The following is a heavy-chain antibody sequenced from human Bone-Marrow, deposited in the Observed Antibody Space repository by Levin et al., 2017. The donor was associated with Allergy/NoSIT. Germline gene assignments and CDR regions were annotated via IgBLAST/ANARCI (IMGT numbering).Heavy chain of an antibody. Sequence: SVKVSCKASGGTFSSYAISWVRQAPGQGLEWMGGIIPIFGTANYAQKFQGRVTITADESTSTAYMELSSLRSEDTAVYYCARALLISGSYFTLLNYYYYGMDVWGQGTTVTVSS. J-gene: IGHJ6*02. D-gene: IGHD1-26*01. V-gene: IGHV1-69*13. CDR3: ARALLISGSYFTLLNYYYYGMDV. CDR2: IIPIFGTA. CDR1: GGTFSSYA.